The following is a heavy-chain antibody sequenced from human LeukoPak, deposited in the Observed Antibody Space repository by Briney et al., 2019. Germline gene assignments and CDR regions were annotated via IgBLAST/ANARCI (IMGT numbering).Heavy chain of an antibody. CDR3: ARHPDYDFWSGYKLTYFDY. CDR2: IYPGDSDT. D-gene: IGHD3-3*01. Sequence: GESLKISCKGSGYSFTTYWIGWVRQMPGKGLEWMGIIYPGDSDTRYSPSFQGQATISADKSINTAYLQWSSLKASDTAMYYSARHPDYDFWSGYKLTYFDYWGQGTLVTVSS. V-gene: IGHV5-51*01. CDR1: GYSFTTYW. J-gene: IGHJ4*02.